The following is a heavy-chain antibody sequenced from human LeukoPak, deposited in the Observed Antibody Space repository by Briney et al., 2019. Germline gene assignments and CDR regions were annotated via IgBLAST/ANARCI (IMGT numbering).Heavy chain of an antibody. J-gene: IGHJ5*02. CDR2: TRSNGAST. CDR1: ALTFSSYA. CDR3: SRGQWLVMDWVVP. D-gene: IGHD6-19*01. Sequence: PGGSLRLSCAASALTFSSYAMHWVRQAPGNGLEYVSATRSNGASTFYANSVKGRLTLSRDNSIHPPYLQMARLRAEGLAVYFCSRGQWLVMDWVVPWGQGTLVTVSS. V-gene: IGHV3-64*01.